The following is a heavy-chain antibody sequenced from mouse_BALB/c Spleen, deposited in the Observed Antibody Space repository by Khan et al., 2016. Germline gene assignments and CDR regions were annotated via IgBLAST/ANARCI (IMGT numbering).Heavy chain of an antibody. V-gene: IGHV6-6*02. CDR2: IRLQSHNYAT. Sequence: EVKLEVSGGGLVQPGGSLKLSCVASGFTFINYWMNWVRQSPEKGLEWVAEIRLQSHNYATHYAVSVKGRFTISRDDSRTSVYLKMNNLSAEDTGMYYWTRYMTTVYTMDRWGPGTSVSVSS. J-gene: IGHJ4*01. D-gene: IGHD1-1*01. CDR3: TRYMTTVYTMDR. CDR1: GFTFINYW.